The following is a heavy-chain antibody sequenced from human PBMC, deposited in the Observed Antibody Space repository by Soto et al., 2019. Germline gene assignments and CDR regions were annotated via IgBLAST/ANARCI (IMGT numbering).Heavy chain of an antibody. CDR1: GGTFSSYA. Sequence: QVQLVQSGAEVKKPGSSVKVSCKASGGTFSSYAISWVRQAPGQGLEWMGGIIPIFGTANYAQKFQGRVTXXAXEFXSTAYMELSSLRSEDTAVYYCARDHVEMATEEGDYWGQGTLVTVSS. V-gene: IGHV1-69*12. J-gene: IGHJ4*02. CDR2: IIPIFGTA. CDR3: ARDHVEMATEEGDY. D-gene: IGHD5-12*01.